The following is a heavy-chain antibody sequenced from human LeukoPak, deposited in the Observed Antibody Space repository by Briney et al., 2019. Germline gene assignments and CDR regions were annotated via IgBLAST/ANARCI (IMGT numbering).Heavy chain of an antibody. V-gene: IGHV4-34*01. J-gene: IGHJ4*02. Sequence: SETLSLTCTVSGGSISSYYWSWIRQPPGKGLEWIGEINHSGSTNFNPSLKSRVTMSVDTSKNQFSLRLSSVTAADTAAYFCARENWRSKSIDFDSWGQGTLVTVSS. CDR2: INHSGST. CDR1: GGSISSYY. D-gene: IGHD6-6*01. CDR3: ARENWRSKSIDFDS.